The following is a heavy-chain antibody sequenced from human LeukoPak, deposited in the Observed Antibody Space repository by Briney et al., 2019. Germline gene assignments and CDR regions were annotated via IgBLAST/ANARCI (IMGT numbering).Heavy chain of an antibody. CDR1: GFTFSDYY. D-gene: IGHD5-18*01. J-gene: IGHJ4*02. CDR3: ARDTNVQGYTYAQENFEY. CDR2: ISSSGSTI. Sequence: PGGSLRLSCAASGFTFSDYYMSWIRQAPGKGLEWVSYISSSGSTIYYADSVKGRFTISRDNAKNSLYLHMNSLRAEDTAVYYCARDTNVQGYTYAQENFEYWGQGTLVTVSS. V-gene: IGHV3-11*04.